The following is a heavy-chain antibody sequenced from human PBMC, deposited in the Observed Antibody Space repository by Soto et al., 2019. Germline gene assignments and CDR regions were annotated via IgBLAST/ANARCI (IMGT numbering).Heavy chain of an antibody. Sequence: VQLVQSGAEVKQPGSSVKVSCTASGGTFSSYTISWVRQAPGQGLEWMGRIIPILGIANYAQKFQGRVTITADKSTSTAYMELSSLRSEDTAVYYCARESSTTTYGMDVWGQGTTVTVAS. CDR2: IIPILGIA. CDR3: ARESSTTTYGMDV. V-gene: IGHV1-69*08. J-gene: IGHJ6*02. CDR1: GGTFSSYT. D-gene: IGHD2-2*01.